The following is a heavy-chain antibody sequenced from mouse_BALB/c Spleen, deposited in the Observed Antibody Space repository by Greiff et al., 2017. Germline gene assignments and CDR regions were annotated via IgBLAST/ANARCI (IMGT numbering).Heavy chain of an antibody. Sequence: QVQLQQPGAELVKPGASVKLSCKASGYTFTSYYMYWVKQRPGQGLEWIGGINPSNGGTNFNEKFKSKATLTVDKSASTAYMQLSSLTSEDSAVYYCTSSDYGHGGFDYWGQGTTLTVSS. J-gene: IGHJ2*01. CDR3: TSSDYGHGGFDY. D-gene: IGHD1-2*01. CDR1: GYTFTSYY. CDR2: INPSNGGT. V-gene: IGHV1S81*02.